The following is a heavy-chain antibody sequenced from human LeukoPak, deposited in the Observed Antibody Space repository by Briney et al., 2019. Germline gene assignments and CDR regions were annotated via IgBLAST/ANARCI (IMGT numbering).Heavy chain of an antibody. V-gene: IGHV4-34*01. CDR2: INHSGST. J-gene: IGHJ6*02. CDR3: ARGVPYYDILTGYSKANYYYYGMDV. Sequence: SETPSLTCAVYGGSFSGYYWSWIRQPPGKGLEWIGEINHSGSTNYNPSLKSRVTISVDTSRNQFSLKLSSVTAADTAVYYCARGVPYYDILTGYSKANYYYYGMDVWGQGTTVTVSS. D-gene: IGHD3-9*01. CDR1: GGSFSGYY.